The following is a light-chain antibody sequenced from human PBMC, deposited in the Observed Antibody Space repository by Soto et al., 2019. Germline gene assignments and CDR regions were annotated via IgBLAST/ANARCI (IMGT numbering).Light chain of an antibody. CDR1: SSDVGDFNY. V-gene: IGLV2-14*03. J-gene: IGLJ2*01. CDR2: DVT. Sequence: QSALTQPASVSGSPGRSVTISCTGTSSDVGDFNYVSWYPHLPGRAPKLIIYDVTNRPSGISYRFSASKSGRTASLTISGLQAEDEAYDYCSSYSSSTTHVVFGGGTKLTVL. CDR3: SSYSSSTTHVV.